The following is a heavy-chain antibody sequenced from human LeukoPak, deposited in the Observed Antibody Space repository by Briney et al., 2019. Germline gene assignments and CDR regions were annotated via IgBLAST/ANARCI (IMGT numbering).Heavy chain of an antibody. Sequence: GGSLRLSCAASGFTFSSFWMNWVRQAPGKGLEWVANIKQDGSEKYYVDSVKGRFTISRDNVEKSLYLQMNSLRLEDTAVYYCAAGSSVDYWGQGTLVTVSS. D-gene: IGHD3-10*01. CDR3: AAGSSVDY. V-gene: IGHV3-7*02. CDR1: GFTFSSFW. CDR2: IKQDGSEK. J-gene: IGHJ4*02.